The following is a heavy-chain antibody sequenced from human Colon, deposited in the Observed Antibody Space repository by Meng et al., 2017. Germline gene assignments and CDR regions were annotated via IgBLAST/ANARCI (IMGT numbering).Heavy chain of an antibody. J-gene: IGHJ4*02. D-gene: IGHD1-26*01. CDR1: GDSLNCPDYY. CDR2: IDYSGIT. Sequence: VQLQGSRPDLVNPSQILYLTCTVAGDSLNCPDYYWSWSRQAPEKGLEWIGYIDYSGITYYNPSLKSRVSISGDTSNKQFSLKLTSVTAADTAVYYCARSPYSGSALPFFDYWGQGSLVTVSS. V-gene: IGHV4-30-4*01. CDR3: ARSPYSGSALPFFDY.